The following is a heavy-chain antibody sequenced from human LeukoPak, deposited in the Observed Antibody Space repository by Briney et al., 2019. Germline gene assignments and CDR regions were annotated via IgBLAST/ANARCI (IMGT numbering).Heavy chain of an antibody. CDR3: ARDWDRYYYDSSGYLDY. Sequence: PGGSLRLSCAASGFAFSSYAMHWVRQAPGKGLEWVAVISYDGSNKYYADSVKGRFTISRDNSRNTLYLQMNSLRAEDTAVYYCARDWDRYYYDSSGYLDYWGQGTLVTVSS. V-gene: IGHV3-30*04. CDR1: GFAFSSYA. D-gene: IGHD3-22*01. CDR2: ISYDGSNK. J-gene: IGHJ4*02.